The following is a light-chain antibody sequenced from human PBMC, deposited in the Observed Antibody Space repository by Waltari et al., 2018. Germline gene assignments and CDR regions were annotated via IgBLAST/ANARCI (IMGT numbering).Light chain of an antibody. CDR2: EVT. Sequence: QSGLTQPASVSGSPGQSITISCIGTSSDVGNYNLVSWYQQYPGKAPKLMVYEVTKRTSGVSDRFSGSKSGNTASLTISGLQSEDEADYYCCSYAGLGIYVFGTGTKVTVL. CDR1: SSDVGNYNL. J-gene: IGLJ1*01. CDR3: CSYAGLGIYV. V-gene: IGLV2-23*02.